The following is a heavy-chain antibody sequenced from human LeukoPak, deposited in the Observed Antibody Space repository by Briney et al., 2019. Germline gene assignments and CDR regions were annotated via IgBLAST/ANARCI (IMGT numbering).Heavy chain of an antibody. CDR1: GFTFSSYA. CDR2: IRGSGGTT. Sequence: GGSLRLSCAASGFTFSSYAMSWVRQAPGKGLEWVSAIRGSGGTTYYADSVKGRFTISRDNAKNSLYLQMNGLRAEDTAIYYCARGAATNLWPSDYWGQGTLVSVSS. CDR3: ARGAATNLWPSDY. D-gene: IGHD3-10*01. V-gene: IGHV3-23*01. J-gene: IGHJ4*02.